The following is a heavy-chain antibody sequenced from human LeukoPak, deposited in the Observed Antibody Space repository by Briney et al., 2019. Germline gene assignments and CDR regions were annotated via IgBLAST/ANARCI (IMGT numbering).Heavy chain of an antibody. J-gene: IGHJ3*02. Sequence: GGSLRLSCAASGFTFNRYWMHWVRHAPGKGLVWVSRIISDGSSTNYADSVKGRFTISRDNAKNTLYLQMNSLRAEDTALYYCAREDVDITVATSGAFDIWGQGTMVTVSS. CDR3: AREDVDITVATSGAFDI. D-gene: IGHD6-19*01. CDR1: GFTFNRYW. V-gene: IGHV3-74*01. CDR2: IISDGSST.